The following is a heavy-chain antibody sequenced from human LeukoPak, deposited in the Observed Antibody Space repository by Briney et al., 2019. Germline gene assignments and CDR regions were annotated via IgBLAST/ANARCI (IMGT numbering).Heavy chain of an antibody. V-gene: IGHV1-18*01. J-gene: IGHJ4*02. D-gene: IGHD2-2*01. CDR3: ARVDTGYCSSTSCPHGSGSYPLEY. CDR1: GYTFTSYG. CDR2: ISAYNGNT. Sequence: ASVKVSCKASGYTFTSYGISWVRQAPGQGLEWMGWISAYNGNTNYAQKLQGRVTMTTDTSTSTAYMELRSLRSDDTAVYYCARVDTGYCSSTSCPHGSGSYPLEYWGQGTLVTVSS.